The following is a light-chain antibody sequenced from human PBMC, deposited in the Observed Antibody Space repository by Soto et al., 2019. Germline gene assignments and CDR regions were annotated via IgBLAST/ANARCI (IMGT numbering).Light chain of an antibody. V-gene: IGLV2-8*01. CDR1: SSDIGGYNF. CDR3: RSFAVSNTLV. Sequence: QSALTQPPSASGSPGQSATISCTGTSSDIGGYNFVSWYQQHPGKAPKLIIYEVTKRPSGVADRFSGSKSGNTASLTVSGHQTEDEAAYYCRSFAVSNTLVFGGGTKLTV. J-gene: IGLJ3*02. CDR2: EVT.